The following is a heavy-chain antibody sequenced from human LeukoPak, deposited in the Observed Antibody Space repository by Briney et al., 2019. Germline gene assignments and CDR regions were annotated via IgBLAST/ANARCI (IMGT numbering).Heavy chain of an antibody. V-gene: IGHV4-39*01. CDR2: IYYSGST. CDR3: ARVLRYCSSTSCYPGDAFDI. J-gene: IGHJ3*02. D-gene: IGHD2-2*01. CDR1: GGSISSSSYY. Sequence: SETLSLTCTVSGGSISSSSYYWGWIRQPPGKGLEWIGSIYYSGSTYYNPSLKSRVTISVDTSKNQFSLKLSSVTAADTAVYYCARVLRYCSSTSCYPGDAFDIWGQGTMVTVSS.